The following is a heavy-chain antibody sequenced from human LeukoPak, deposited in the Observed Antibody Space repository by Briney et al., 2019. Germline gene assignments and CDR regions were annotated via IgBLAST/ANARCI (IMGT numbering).Heavy chain of an antibody. CDR2: ISGTGGST. CDR3: AKGLYTGLYYYYMDV. J-gene: IGHJ6*03. V-gene: IGHV3-23*01. Sequence: GGSLRLSCAASGFTFGSYAMSWVRQAPGKGLEWVSGISGTGGSTYYVDSVKGRFTISRDNSKNTLYLQMNSLRAEDTAVYYCAKGLYTGLYYYYMDVWGKGSTVTVSS. CDR1: GFTFGSYA. D-gene: IGHD1-14*01.